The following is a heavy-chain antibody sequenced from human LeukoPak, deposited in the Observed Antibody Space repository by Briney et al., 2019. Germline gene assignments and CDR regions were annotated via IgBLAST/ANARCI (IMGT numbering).Heavy chain of an antibody. V-gene: IGHV1-18*01. D-gene: IGHD3-9*01. Sequence: ASVKVSCKASGYTFTSYGISWVRQAPGQGLEWMGWISAYNGNTNYAQKLQGRVTMTTDTSTSTAYMELRSLGSDDTAVYYCARDLQELRYFDWFPTMGPYNWFDPWGQGTLVTVSS. CDR3: ARDLQELRYFDWFPTMGPYNWFDP. J-gene: IGHJ5*02. CDR1: GYTFTSYG. CDR2: ISAYNGNT.